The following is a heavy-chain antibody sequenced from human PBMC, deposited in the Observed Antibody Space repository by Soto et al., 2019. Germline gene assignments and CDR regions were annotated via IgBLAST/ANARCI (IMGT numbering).Heavy chain of an antibody. Sequence: GASVKVSCKASGGTFSSYGISWVRQAPGQGLEWMGWISAYNGNTNYAQKLQGRVTMTTDTSTSTAYMELRSLRSDDTAVYYCARIKRMAHDAFDIWGQGTMVTVSS. CDR2: ISAYNGNT. CDR1: GGTFSSYG. V-gene: IGHV1-18*01. CDR3: ARIKRMAHDAFDI. J-gene: IGHJ3*02.